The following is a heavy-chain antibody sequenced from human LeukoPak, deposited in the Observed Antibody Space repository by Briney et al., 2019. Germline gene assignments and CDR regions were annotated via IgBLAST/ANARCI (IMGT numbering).Heavy chain of an antibody. D-gene: IGHD3-22*01. J-gene: IGHJ3*02. CDR2: IYHSGST. Sequence: SETLSLTCTVSGGSISSYYWNWIRQPPGKGLEWIGYIYHSGSTYYNPSLKSRVTISVDRSKNQFSLKLSSVTAADTAVYYCARGHYYDSRDAFDIWGQGTMVTVSS. CDR3: ARGHYYDSRDAFDI. CDR1: GGSISSYY. V-gene: IGHV4-59*12.